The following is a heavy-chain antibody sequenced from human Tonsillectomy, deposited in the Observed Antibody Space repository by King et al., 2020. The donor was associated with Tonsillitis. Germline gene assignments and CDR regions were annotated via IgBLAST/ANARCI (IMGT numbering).Heavy chain of an antibody. J-gene: IGHJ4*02. CDR3: TAHGANYSPFD. Sequence: VQLVESGGGLVQPGGSLRLSCAASGFTFNTYWMTWVRQARGKGLEWVASIKRGGNGKFYVASLKGRFTISRDDANNFLYLQMNSVRVDDTAVYYCTAHGANYSPFDWGQGTLVTVSS. CDR1: GFTFNTYW. D-gene: IGHD4/OR15-4a*01. CDR2: IKRGGNGK. V-gene: IGHV3-7*01.